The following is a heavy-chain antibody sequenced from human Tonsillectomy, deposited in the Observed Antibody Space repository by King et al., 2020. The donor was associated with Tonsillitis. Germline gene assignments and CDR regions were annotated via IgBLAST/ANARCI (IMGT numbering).Heavy chain of an antibody. CDR2: IYYGGST. J-gene: IGHJ5*02. D-gene: IGHD3-16*01. V-gene: IGHV4-39*01. CDR3: ARNGEGDYVWGSYNWFDP. CDR1: GGSITRSGYY. Sequence: QLQESGPGLVKPSETLSLTCTVSGGSITRSGYYWGWIRQPPGKGLDWIGSIYYGGSTYYKPSLKSRLTISVDTSKNQFSLKLGSVTAADTAVYYCARNGEGDYVWGSYNWFDPWGQGTLVIVSS.